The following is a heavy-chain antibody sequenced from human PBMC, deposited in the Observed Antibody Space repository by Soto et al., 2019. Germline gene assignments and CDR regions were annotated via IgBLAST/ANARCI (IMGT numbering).Heavy chain of an antibody. CDR1: VGSFAGYY. V-gene: IGHV4-34*01. CDR2: INHSGFT. CDR3: ARGHGRFAH. Sequence: SETLSLTCGVSVGSFAGYYWSWIRQPPGKGLEWIGEINHSGFTNYNPSLTGRVTISLDTSKSQFSLKLSSLTAADTAFYFCARGHGRFAHWGQGTLVTVSS. J-gene: IGHJ4*02.